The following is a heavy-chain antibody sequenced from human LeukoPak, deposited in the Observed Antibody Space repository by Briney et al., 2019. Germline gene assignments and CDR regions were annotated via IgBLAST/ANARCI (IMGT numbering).Heavy chain of an antibody. Sequence: QPGRSLSLSCAASGFTFSSYGMHWVRQAPGKGLEWVAVISFDETNKYYADSVKGRFTISRDNSKNTLCLQMNSLRAEDTAVYYCAKDLGGTYFDYWGQGTLVTVSS. CDR1: GFTFSSYG. D-gene: IGHD3-16*01. CDR2: ISFDETNK. V-gene: IGHV3-30*18. J-gene: IGHJ4*02. CDR3: AKDLGGTYFDY.